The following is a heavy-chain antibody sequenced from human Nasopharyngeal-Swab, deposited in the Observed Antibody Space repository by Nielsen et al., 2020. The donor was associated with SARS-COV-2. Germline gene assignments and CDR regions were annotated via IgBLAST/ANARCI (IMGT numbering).Heavy chain of an antibody. D-gene: IGHD2-15*01. J-gene: IGHJ3*02. CDR3: ARPYCSADNCYLEAFDI. Sequence: SETLSLTCAVSGGSMRSNEWWSWVRQPPGKGLEWLGEVYHSGIANYNPSLKSRLTISLDNSNNQFSLKLNSVTAADTAVYYCARPYCSADNCYLEAFDIWGRGTLVTVSS. CDR1: GGSMRSNEW. V-gene: IGHV4-4*02. CDR2: VYHSGIA.